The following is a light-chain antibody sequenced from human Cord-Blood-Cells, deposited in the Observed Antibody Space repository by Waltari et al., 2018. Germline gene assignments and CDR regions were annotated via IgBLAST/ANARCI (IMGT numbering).Light chain of an antibody. V-gene: IGKV3-11*02. CDR3: QQRSNWPPIT. CDR2: DAS. CDR1: QTVSSY. J-gene: IGKJ5*01. Sequence: EIVWTKPPASLSSSPGERATPSCRANQTVSSYLAWYQQKPGKAPRLLIYDASNRATGIPARLSGSGSGRDFTLTISSLVPEDVAVYYCQQRSNWPPITFGQGTRLEIK.